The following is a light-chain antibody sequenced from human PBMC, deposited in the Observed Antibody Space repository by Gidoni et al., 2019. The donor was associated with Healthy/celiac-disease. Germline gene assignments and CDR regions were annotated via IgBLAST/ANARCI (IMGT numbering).Light chain of an antibody. CDR1: QSISSY. CDR2: ASS. V-gene: IGKV1-39*01. CDR3: QQSYI. J-gene: IGKJ3*01. Sequence: DIQMTHSPSSLSASVGDRVTITCRASQSISSYLNWYQQKPGKDPKLLIYASSSLQSGVPSRFSGSGSGTDFTLTISSLQPEDFATYYCQQSYIFGPGTKVDIK.